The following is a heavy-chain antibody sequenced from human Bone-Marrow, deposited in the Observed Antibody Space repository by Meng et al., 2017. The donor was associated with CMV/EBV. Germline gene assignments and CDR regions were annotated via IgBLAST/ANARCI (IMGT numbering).Heavy chain of an antibody. J-gene: IGHJ6*02. CDR3: ARPAPPVSGDYYGMDV. CDR2: IYYSGST. CDR1: GGSISSSSYY. D-gene: IGHD3-10*01. Sequence: SETLSLTCTVSGGSISSSSYYWGWIRQPPGKGLEWIGSIYYSGSTYYNPSLKSRVTISVDTSKNQFSLKLSSVTAADTAVYYCARPAPPVSGDYYGMDVWGQGTTVTVSS. V-gene: IGHV4-39*01.